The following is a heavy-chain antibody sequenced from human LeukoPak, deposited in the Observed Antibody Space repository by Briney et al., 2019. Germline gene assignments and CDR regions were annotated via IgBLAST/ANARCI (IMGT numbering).Heavy chain of an antibody. J-gene: IGHJ4*02. Sequence: ASVKVSCKASGGTFSSYAISWVRQAPGQGLEWMGGIIPIFGTANYAQKFQGRVTITADESTSTAYMELSSLRSEDTAVYYCARGANWNDIFKFDYWGQGTLVTVSS. D-gene: IGHD1-1*01. CDR1: GGTFSSYA. CDR3: ARGANWNDIFKFDY. V-gene: IGHV1-69*13. CDR2: IIPIFGTA.